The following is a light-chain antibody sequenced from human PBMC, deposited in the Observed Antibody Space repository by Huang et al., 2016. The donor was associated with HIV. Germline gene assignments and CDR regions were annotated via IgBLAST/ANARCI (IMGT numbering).Light chain of an antibody. CDR1: QSVSSS. CDR3: QQYNYWPPLT. Sequence: EIVMTQSPATLSASPGERVTLSCRASQSVSSSLAWYPQKPVQAPRLLIYGASRRATGSPARFSGSGAGTEFSLTISSRQSEDFAVYYCQQYNYWPPLTFGGGTKVDMK. J-gene: IGKJ4*01. V-gene: IGKV3-15*01. CDR2: GAS.